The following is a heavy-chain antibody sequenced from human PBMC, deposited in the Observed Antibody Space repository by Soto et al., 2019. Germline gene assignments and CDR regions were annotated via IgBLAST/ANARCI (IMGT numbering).Heavy chain of an antibody. CDR1: GGSISGGVYY. Sequence: QVQLQESGPGLVKPSQTLSLTCTVSGGSISGGVYYWSWIRQPPGKGLEWIGYIFDSGSTYYNPSLKSRGTISVDTSKNQFSLRLSSVTAADTAVYYRAREIIPLTTDWYFDLWGRGTLVTVSS. CDR2: IFDSGST. J-gene: IGHJ2*01. D-gene: IGHD4-17*01. V-gene: IGHV4-30-4*01. CDR3: AREIIPLTTDWYFDL.